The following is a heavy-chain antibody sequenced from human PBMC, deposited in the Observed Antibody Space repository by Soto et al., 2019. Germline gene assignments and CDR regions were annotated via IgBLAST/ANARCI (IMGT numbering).Heavy chain of an antibody. CDR2: IYYSGST. Sequence: PSETLSLTCTVSGGSISSYYWSWIRQPPGKGLEWIGYIYYSGSTNYNPSPKSRVTISVDTSKNQFSLKLSSVPAADTAVYYCARLAGYSYGSNWFDSWGQGTLVPVSS. J-gene: IGHJ5*01. CDR3: ARLAGYSYGSNWFDS. CDR1: GGSISSYY. D-gene: IGHD5-18*01. V-gene: IGHV4-59*01.